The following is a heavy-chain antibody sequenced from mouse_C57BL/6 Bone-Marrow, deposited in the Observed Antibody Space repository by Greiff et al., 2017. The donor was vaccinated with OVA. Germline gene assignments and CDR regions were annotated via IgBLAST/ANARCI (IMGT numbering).Heavy chain of an antibody. Sequence: QVQLQQSGAELARPGASVKLSCKASGYTFTSYGISWVKQRTGQGLEWIGEIYPRSGNTYYNEKFKGKATLTADKSSSTAYMELRSLTSEDSAVYYCAYDGYSYAMDYWGQGTSVTVSS. CDR2: IYPRSGNT. J-gene: IGHJ4*01. CDR1: GYTFTSYG. V-gene: IGHV1-81*01. CDR3: AYDGYSYAMDY. D-gene: IGHD2-3*01.